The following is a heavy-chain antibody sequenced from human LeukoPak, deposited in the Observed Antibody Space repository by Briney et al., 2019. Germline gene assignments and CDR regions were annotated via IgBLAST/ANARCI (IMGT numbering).Heavy chain of an antibody. CDR1: GFTFSSYA. CDR3: ARGGYFYYYMDV. CDR2: ISGSGGST. V-gene: IGHV3-23*01. J-gene: IGHJ6*03. Sequence: GGSLRLSCAASGFTFSSYAMSWVRQAPGKGLEWVSAISGSGGSTYYADSVKGRFTISRDNAKNSLYLQMNSLRAEDTAVYYCARGGYFYYYMDVWGKGTTVTVSS.